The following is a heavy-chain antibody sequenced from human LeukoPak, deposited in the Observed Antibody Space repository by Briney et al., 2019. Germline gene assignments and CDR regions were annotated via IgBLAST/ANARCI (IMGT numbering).Heavy chain of an antibody. V-gene: IGHV3-73*01. CDR2: IRTNTHNYAT. J-gene: IGHJ4*02. Sequence: PGGSLRLSCAASEFIFSDSTIHWVRQASGKGLEWLGRIRTNTHNYATAYAASLKGRFTIFRDDSHNMAYLQLNSLKTEDTALYYCSRRGDYDFDYWGQGTLVTVSS. CDR3: SRRGDYDFDY. D-gene: IGHD4-17*01. CDR1: EFIFSDST.